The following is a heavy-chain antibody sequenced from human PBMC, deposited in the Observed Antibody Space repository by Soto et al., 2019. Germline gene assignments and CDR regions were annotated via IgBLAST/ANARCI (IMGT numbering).Heavy chain of an antibody. J-gene: IGHJ6*02. CDR2: IYSGDST. Sequence: EVQLVETGGGLIQPGGSLRLSCAASGFTVSSNYMSWVRQAPGKGLEWVSVIYSGDSTYYADSVKGRFTISRDNSKNTLYLQMNSLRAEDTAVYYCARDWGWNDEASYYYYGMDVWGQGTTVTVSS. CDR1: GFTVSSNY. CDR3: ARDWGWNDEASYYYYGMDV. D-gene: IGHD1-1*01. V-gene: IGHV3-53*02.